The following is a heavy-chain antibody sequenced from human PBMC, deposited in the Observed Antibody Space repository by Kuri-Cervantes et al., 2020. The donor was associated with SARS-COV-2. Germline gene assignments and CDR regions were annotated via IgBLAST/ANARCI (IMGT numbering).Heavy chain of an antibody. Sequence: SETLSLTCTVSGGSISSGDYYWSWIRQPPGKGLEWIGYIYYSGSTYYNPSLKSRVTISVDTSKNQFSLKLSSVTAADTAVYYCARDSSSWDYYFDYWGQGTLVTVSS. J-gene: IGHJ4*02. V-gene: IGHV4-30-4*01. CDR2: IYYSGST. D-gene: IGHD6-13*01. CDR3: ARDSSSWDYYFDY. CDR1: GGSISSGDYY.